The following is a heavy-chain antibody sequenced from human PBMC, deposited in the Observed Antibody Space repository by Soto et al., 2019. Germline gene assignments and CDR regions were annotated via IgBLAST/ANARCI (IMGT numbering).Heavy chain of an antibody. CDR2: IYYSGST. CDR1: GGSISSYY. Sequence: SETLSLTCTVSGGSISSYYWSWIRQPPGKGLEWIGYIYYSGSTNYNPSLKSRVTISVDTSKNQFSLKLSSVTAADTAVYYCARVHQHDAFDIWGQGTMVTVSS. D-gene: IGHD2-2*01. J-gene: IGHJ3*02. CDR3: ARVHQHDAFDI. V-gene: IGHV4-59*01.